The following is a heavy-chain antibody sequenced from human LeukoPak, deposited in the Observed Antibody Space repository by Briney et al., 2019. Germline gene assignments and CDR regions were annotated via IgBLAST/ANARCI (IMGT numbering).Heavy chain of an antibody. Sequence: HSGGSLRLSCEASGFTFRNYAMNWVRQSPGKGLEYVSGISDSGQSPYYAASVRGRFTISRDNSNSTLYLQMNRLRAEDTAVYYCAKDPGAFPYFFDSWGQGTLVTVSS. CDR2: ISDSGQSP. J-gene: IGHJ4*02. CDR3: AKDPGAFPYFFDS. D-gene: IGHD2/OR15-2a*01. V-gene: IGHV3-23*01. CDR1: GFTFRNYA.